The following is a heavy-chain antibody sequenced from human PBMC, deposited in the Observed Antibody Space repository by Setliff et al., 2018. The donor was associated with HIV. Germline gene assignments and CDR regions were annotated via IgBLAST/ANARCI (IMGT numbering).Heavy chain of an antibody. CDR1: GGSISSHF. Sequence: PSETLSLTCTVSGGSISSHFWSWVRQPPGKGLEWIGFFYYSGSTNYNPSLKSRVTISVDTSKNQLSLKLTSVTAADTAVYYYARTWQQRSYYFYMDVWGKGTTVTVSS. D-gene: IGHD6-13*01. V-gene: IGHV4-59*11. J-gene: IGHJ6*03. CDR2: FYYSGST. CDR3: ARTWQQRSYYFYMDV.